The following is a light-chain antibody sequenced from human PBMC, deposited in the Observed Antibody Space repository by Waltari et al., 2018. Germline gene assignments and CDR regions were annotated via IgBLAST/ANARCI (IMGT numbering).Light chain of an antibody. CDR2: HTS. Sequence: SCGASQSGGSKVASYQRKPGQTPRLIIDHTSTRATGIPDRFGGSGSGTDFSLTISRLDPEDFAVYHCQMYVNLPATFGQGTKVEI. CDR1: QSGGSK. J-gene: IGKJ1*01. V-gene: IGKV3-20*01. CDR3: QMYVNLPAT.